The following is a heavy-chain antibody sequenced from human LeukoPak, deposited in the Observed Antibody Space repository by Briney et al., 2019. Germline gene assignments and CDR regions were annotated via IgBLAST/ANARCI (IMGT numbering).Heavy chain of an antibody. J-gene: IGHJ6*04. CDR3: ARGILRYFDWSRYPKMDV. Sequence: PGGSLRLSCAASGFTFSSYAMHWVRQAPGKGLEWVAVISYDGSNKNYADSVKGRFTISGDNSKNTLYLQMNSLRAEDTSVYYCARGILRYFDWSRYPKMDVWGKGTTVTISS. D-gene: IGHD3-9*01. V-gene: IGHV3-30*04. CDR1: GFTFSSYA. CDR2: ISYDGSNK.